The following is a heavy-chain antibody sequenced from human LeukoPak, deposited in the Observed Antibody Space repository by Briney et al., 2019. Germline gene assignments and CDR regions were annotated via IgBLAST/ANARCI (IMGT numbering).Heavy chain of an antibody. CDR3: ARDHCTRSSCYEDHYYGMDV. V-gene: IGHV1-2*02. CDR1: GYTFTGYY. Sequence: ASVKVSCKGSGYTFTGYYMHLVRQAPGQGLEWMGWINPNSGGTEYAQKFQGRVTMTRDTAITTAYMELSRLRADDTAMYYCARDHCTRSSCYEDHYYGMDVWGQGTTVTVSS. CDR2: INPNSGGT. J-gene: IGHJ6*02. D-gene: IGHD2-2*01.